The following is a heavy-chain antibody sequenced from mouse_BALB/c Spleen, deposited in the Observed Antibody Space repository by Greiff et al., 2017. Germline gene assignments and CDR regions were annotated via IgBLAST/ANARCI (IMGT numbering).Heavy chain of an antibody. CDR1: GFSLTSYG. D-gene: IGHD1-2*01. CDR2: IWSGGST. V-gene: IGHV2-4-1*01. J-gene: IGHJ2*01. CDR3: ARNGDYGTGYFDY. Sequence: VQLVESGPGLVQPSQSLSITCTVSGFSLTSYGVHWVRQSPGKGLEWLGVIWSGGSTDYNAAFISRLSISKDNSKSQVFFKMNSLQADDTAIYYCARNGDYGTGYFDYWGQGTTLTVSS.